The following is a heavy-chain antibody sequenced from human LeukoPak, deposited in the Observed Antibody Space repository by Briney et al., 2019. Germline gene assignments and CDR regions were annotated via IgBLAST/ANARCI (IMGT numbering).Heavy chain of an antibody. Sequence: PGRSLRFSCAASGFTFSSYAMHWVRQAPGKGLEWVAVISYDGSNKYYADSVKGRFTISRDNSKNTLYLQMNSLRAEDTAVYYCARDEGYYFDYWGQGTLVTVSS. CDR1: GFTFSSYA. CDR3: ARDEGYYFDY. V-gene: IGHV3-30-3*01. CDR2: ISYDGSNK. J-gene: IGHJ4*02.